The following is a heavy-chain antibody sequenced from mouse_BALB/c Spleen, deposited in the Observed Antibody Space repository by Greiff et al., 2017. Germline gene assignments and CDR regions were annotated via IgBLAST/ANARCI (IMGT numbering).Heavy chain of an antibody. CDR2: IRNKANGYTT. CDR1: GFTFTDYY. V-gene: IGHV7-3*02. J-gene: IGHJ2*01. Sequence: EVQLVESGGGLVQPGGSLRLSCATSGFTFTDYYMSWVRQPPGKALEWLGFIRNKANGYTTEYSASVKGRFTISRDNSQSILYLQMNTLRAEDSATYYCAREYRLDYWGQGTTLTVSS. CDR3: AREYRLDY. D-gene: IGHD5-1*01.